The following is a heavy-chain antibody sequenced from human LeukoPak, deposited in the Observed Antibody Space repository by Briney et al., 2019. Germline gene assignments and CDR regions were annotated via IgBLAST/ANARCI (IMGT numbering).Heavy chain of an antibody. Sequence: EASVKVSCKACGYTFTGYYMHWVRQAPGQGLEWMGWINPNSGGTNYAQKFQGRVTMTRDTSISTAYMELSRLRSDDTAVYYCARDAGYCSSTSCQGGWFDPWGQGTLVTVSS. CDR3: ARDAGYCSSTSCQGGWFDP. J-gene: IGHJ5*02. CDR2: INPNSGGT. D-gene: IGHD2-2*01. V-gene: IGHV1-2*02. CDR1: GYTFTGYY.